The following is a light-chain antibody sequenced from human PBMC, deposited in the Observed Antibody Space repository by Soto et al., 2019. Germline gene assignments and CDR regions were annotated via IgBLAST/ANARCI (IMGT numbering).Light chain of an antibody. CDR1: QSVSSY. CDR3: QQLNSYPLT. J-gene: IGKJ4*01. V-gene: IGKV3-11*01. Sequence: EIVLTQSPATLSLSPGERATLSCRASQSVSSYLAWYQQKPGQAPRLLIYDASTRATGIPARFSGSGSGTEFTLTISSLQPEDFATYYCQQLNSYPLTFGGGTKVDI. CDR2: DAS.